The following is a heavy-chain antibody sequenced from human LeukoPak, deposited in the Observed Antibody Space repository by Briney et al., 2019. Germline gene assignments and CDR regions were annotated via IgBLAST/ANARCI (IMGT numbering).Heavy chain of an antibody. CDR2: ISSSGSSV. D-gene: IGHD6-6*01. J-gene: IGHJ3*01. V-gene: IGHV3-21*01. CDR3: ARERYSRSSHDALDL. CDR1: EFTFSSHF. Sequence: TGGSLRLSCAASEFTFSSHFMNWVRQAPGKGLGWVSSISSSGSSVLYADSLKGRITISRDNAKNSLYLQMRSLRPEDTAVYYCARERYSRSSHDALDLWGRGTVVTVSS.